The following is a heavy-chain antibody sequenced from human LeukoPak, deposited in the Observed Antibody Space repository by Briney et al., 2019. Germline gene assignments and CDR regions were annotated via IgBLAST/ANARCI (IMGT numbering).Heavy chain of an antibody. Sequence: ETLSLTCAVYGGSFSGYYWSWVRQAPGKGLEWVANIKQDGSEKYYVDSVKGRFTISRDNAKNSLYLQMNSLRAEDTAVYYCARGAAVQQLDYYYYYMDVWGKGTTVTVSS. J-gene: IGHJ6*03. V-gene: IGHV3-7*03. CDR3: ARGAAVQQLDYYYYYMDV. CDR2: IKQDGSEK. CDR1: GGSFSGYY. D-gene: IGHD6-13*01.